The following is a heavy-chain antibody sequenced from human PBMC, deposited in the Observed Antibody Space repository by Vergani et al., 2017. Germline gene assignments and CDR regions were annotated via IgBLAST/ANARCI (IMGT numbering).Heavy chain of an antibody. Sequence: QVQLQESGPGLVKPSQTLSLTCTVSGGSISSGGYYWSWIRQHPGKGLEWIGYIYYSGSTYYNPSLKSRVTISVDTSKNQFSLKLSSVTAADTAVYYCARGASLSWYYYGMDVWGQGTTVTVSS. V-gene: IGHV4-31*03. CDR2: IYYSGST. CDR3: ARGASLSWYYYGMDV. CDR1: GGSISSGGYY. J-gene: IGHJ6*02.